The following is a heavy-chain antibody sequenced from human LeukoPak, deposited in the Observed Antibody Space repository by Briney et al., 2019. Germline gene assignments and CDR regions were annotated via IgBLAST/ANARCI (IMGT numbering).Heavy chain of an antibody. J-gene: IGHJ6*02. Sequence: GGSLRLSCAASGFTFSSYAMHWVRQAPGKGLEWVAVISYDGSNKYYADSVKGRFTISRDNSKNTLYLQMNSLRAEDTAVYYCARELLGYYYYGMDVWGQGTTVTVSS. D-gene: IGHD2-15*01. CDR2: ISYDGSNK. V-gene: IGHV3-30-3*01. CDR3: ARELLGYYYYGMDV. CDR1: GFTFSSYA.